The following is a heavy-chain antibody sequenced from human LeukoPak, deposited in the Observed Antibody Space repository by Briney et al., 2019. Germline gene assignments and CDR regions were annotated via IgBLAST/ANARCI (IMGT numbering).Heavy chain of an antibody. D-gene: IGHD4-17*01. CDR3: AKSAVTTIINWFDP. V-gene: IGHV3-23*01. Sequence: GGSLRLSCAASGFTFSSSAMSWVRQAPGKGLEWVSTISGSGGSTYYADSVKGRFTISRDNSKNTLYLQMNSLRADDTAVYYCAKSAVTTIINWFDPWGQGTLVTVSS. CDR2: ISGSGGST. CDR1: GFTFSSSA. J-gene: IGHJ5*02.